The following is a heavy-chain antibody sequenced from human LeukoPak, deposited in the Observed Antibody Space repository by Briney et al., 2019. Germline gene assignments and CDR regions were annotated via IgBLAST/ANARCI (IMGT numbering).Heavy chain of an antibody. CDR2: ISWNSGSI. Sequence: GRSLRLSCAASGFTFDDYVMHWVRQAPGKGLEWVSGISWNSGSIGYADSVKGRFTISRDNAENSLYLQMNSLRAEDAALYYCAKASYGDYYFDYWGQGTLVTVSS. J-gene: IGHJ4*02. CDR1: GFTFDDYV. D-gene: IGHD4-17*01. CDR3: AKASYGDYYFDY. V-gene: IGHV3-9*01.